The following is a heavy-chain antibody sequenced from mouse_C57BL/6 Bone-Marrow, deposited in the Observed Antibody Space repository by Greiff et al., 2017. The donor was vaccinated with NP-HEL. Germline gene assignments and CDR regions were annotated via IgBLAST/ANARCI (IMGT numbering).Heavy chain of an antibody. V-gene: IGHV1-74*01. CDR1: GYTFTSYW. Sequence: QVQLQQPGAELVKPGASVKVSCKASGYTFTSYWMHWVKQRPGQGLEWIGRIHPSDSDTNYNQKFKGKGTLTVDKSSSTAYMQRSSLTSEDSAVYYCAIHYGNFGWYCDVWGTGTTVTVSS. CDR2: IHPSDSDT. J-gene: IGHJ1*03. D-gene: IGHD2-1*01. CDR3: AIHYGNFGWYCDV.